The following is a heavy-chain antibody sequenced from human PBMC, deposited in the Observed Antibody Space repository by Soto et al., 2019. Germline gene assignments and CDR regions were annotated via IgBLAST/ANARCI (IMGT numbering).Heavy chain of an antibody. D-gene: IGHD3-22*01. CDR2: ISGSGGST. V-gene: IGHV3-23*01. CDR3: AKDRADSSGYDY. J-gene: IGHJ4*02. Sequence: EVQRLESGGGLVQPGGSLRLSCAASGLTFSIYAMSWVRQAPGKGLEGVSAISGSGGSTYYADSVKGRFTISRDNSKNTLYLQMNSLRAEDTAVYYCAKDRADSSGYDYWGQGTLVTVSS. CDR1: GLTFSIYA.